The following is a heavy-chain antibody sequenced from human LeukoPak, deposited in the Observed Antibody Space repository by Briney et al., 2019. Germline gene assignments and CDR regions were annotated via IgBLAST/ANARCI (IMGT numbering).Heavy chain of an antibody. J-gene: IGHJ4*02. V-gene: IGHV3-30*03. CDR2: ISCDGNSK. D-gene: IGHD1-7*01. CDR1: GFTFNNYG. CDR3: ARVKYNWNYVFDY. Sequence: GGSLRLSCAASGFTFNNYGMQWVRQAPGKGLEWVTVISCDGNSKYYADSVKGRFTISRDDSRNTLFLQMNSPRPEDTAVYYCARVKYNWNYVFDYWGQGTLVTVSS.